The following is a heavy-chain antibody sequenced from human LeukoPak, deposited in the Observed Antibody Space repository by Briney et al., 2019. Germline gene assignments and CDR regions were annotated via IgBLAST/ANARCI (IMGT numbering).Heavy chain of an antibody. CDR2: INSDESNT. CDR1: GFTFSTYW. V-gene: IGHV3-74*01. Sequence: GGSLRLSCAASGFTFSTYWMHWVRQAPGKGLVWVSHINSDESNTNYADSVKGRFTISRDNAKNTLYLQMNSLRAEATAVYYCAKDRIAVAGSRYYYYMDVWGKGTTVTISS. J-gene: IGHJ6*03. D-gene: IGHD6-19*01. CDR3: AKDRIAVAGSRYYYYMDV.